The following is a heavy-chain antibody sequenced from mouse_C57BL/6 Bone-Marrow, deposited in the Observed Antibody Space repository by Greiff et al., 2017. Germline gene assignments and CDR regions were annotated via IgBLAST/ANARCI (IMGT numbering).Heavy chain of an antibody. Sequence: VQLQQSGAELARPGASVKLSCKASGYTFTSYGISWVKQRTGQGLEWIGEIYPRSGNTYYNEKLKGKATLTADKSSSTAYMELRSLTSEDSAVYFCAREGYGNYVDYAMDYWGQGTSVTVSS. J-gene: IGHJ4*01. V-gene: IGHV1-81*01. CDR3: AREGYGNYVDYAMDY. CDR2: IYPRSGNT. CDR1: GYTFTSYG. D-gene: IGHD2-10*02.